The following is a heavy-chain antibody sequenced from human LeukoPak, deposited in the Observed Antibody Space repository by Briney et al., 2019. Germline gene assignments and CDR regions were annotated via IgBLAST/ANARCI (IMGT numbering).Heavy chain of an antibody. CDR2: INPNSGGT. Sequence: GASVKASCKASGYTFTGYYMHWVRQAPGQGLEWMGRINPNSGGTNYAQKFQGRVTMTRDTSISTAYMELSRLRSDDTAVYYCARENGGYSGYDNSFDYWGQGTLVTVSS. CDR1: GYTFTGYY. V-gene: IGHV1-2*06. CDR3: ARENGGYSGYDNSFDY. D-gene: IGHD5-12*01. J-gene: IGHJ4*02.